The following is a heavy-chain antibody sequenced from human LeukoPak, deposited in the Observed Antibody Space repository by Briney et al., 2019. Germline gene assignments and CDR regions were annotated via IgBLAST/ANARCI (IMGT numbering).Heavy chain of an antibody. CDR1: GVSMTNDR. J-gene: IGHJ4*02. Sequence: SETLSLTCSVSGVSMTNDRWTWIRQAPGKGLEWIGYMSDSGQTNYNPSLRSRATVSVDTSKSQCSLRLTSVTSADTAVYYCARITGYFDSGGSYYWGFFDYWGQGILVTVSS. CDR3: ARITGYFDSGGSYYWGFFDY. CDR2: MSDSGQT. D-gene: IGHD3-22*01. V-gene: IGHV4-59*01.